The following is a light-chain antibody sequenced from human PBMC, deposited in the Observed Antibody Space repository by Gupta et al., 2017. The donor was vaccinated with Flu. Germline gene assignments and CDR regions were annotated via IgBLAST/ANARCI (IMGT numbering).Light chain of an antibody. CDR3: QQNDSTLWT. V-gene: IGKV1-39*01. CDR1: QNISYY. J-gene: IGKJ1*01. CDR2: AAS. Sequence: PSSLSASVGDRVTLTCRASQNISYYLDWYQQKPGKAPKLLIYAASNRETGVPSRFSGSGSGTEFTLTISSLQPEDFATYYCQQNDSTLWTFGQGTKVDIK.